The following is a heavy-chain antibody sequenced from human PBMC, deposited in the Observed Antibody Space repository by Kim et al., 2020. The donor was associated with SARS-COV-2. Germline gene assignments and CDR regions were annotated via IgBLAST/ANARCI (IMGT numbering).Heavy chain of an antibody. CDR1: GYTFTGYY. J-gene: IGHJ6*02. CDR3: ARDQSSIVGAMDSYYYYGMDV. CDR2: INPNSGGT. V-gene: IGHV1-2*04. Sequence: ASVKVSCKASGYTFTGYYMHWVRQAPGQGLEWMGWINPNSGGTNYAQKFQGWVTMTRDTSISTAYMELSRLRSDDTAVYYCARDQSSIVGAMDSYYYYGMDVWGQGTTVTVSS. D-gene: IGHD1-26*01.